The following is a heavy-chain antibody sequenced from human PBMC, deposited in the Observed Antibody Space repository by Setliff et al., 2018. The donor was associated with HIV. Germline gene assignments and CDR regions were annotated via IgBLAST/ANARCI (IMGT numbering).Heavy chain of an antibody. CDR2: IYSTGST. Sequence: SETLSLTCTVSGASITSHYWSWIRQSPGRELEWIGYIYSTGSTNYNPSLQSRVSIPMDASKNKFSLKVTSVTSADTAVYYCAKGAGFYGDYTFDHWGQGRQVTVSS. CDR3: AKGAGFYGDYTFDH. CDR1: GASITSHY. D-gene: IGHD4-17*01. J-gene: IGHJ4*02. V-gene: IGHV4-59*11.